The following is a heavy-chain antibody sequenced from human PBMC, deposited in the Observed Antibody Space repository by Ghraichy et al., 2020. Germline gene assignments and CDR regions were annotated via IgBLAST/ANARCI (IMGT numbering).Heavy chain of an antibody. J-gene: IGHJ4*02. CDR1: GGSISSPHYF. D-gene: IGHD5-24*01. CDR3: ARDSRKDDSNFVDYFDS. V-gene: IGHV4-30-4*01. Sequence: SETLSLTCTVSGGSISSPHYFWSWIRQPPGKGLEWIGYIYYSGSTYYNPSLKSRVTMSVDTSKNQFSLKLSSVTAADTAVYYCARDSRKDDSNFVDYFDSWGQGTLVTVSS. CDR2: IYYSGST.